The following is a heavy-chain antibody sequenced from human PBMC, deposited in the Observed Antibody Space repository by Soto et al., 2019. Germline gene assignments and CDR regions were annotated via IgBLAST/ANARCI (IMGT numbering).Heavy chain of an antibody. D-gene: IGHD3-3*01. Sequence: QVQLVQSGAEVKKPGSSVKVSCKASGGTFSSYAISWVRQAPGQGLEWMGGIIPIFGTANYAQKFQGRVTITADESTSTAYMELRSLRSDDTAVYYCARVRVRFLEWLGSEGWGQGTLVTVSS. J-gene: IGHJ4*02. V-gene: IGHV1-69*12. CDR2: IIPIFGTA. CDR1: GGTFSSYA. CDR3: ARVRVRFLEWLGSEG.